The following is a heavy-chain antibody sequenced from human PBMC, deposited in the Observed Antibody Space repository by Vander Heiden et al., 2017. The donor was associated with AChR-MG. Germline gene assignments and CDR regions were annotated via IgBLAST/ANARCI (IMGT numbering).Heavy chain of an antibody. D-gene: IGHD6-19*01. Sequence: QVQLVQSGAAVKKPGASVKRSCKASGYTFTRSGSSWVRQAHGQGLEWLGWISAYNGNTNYAQKLQGRVTMTTDTSTSTAYMELRSLRSDDTAVYYCARDTSGWFTYWYFDLWGRGTLVTVSS. CDR1: GYTFTRSG. V-gene: IGHV1-18*01. J-gene: IGHJ2*01. CDR3: ARDTSGWFTYWYFDL. CDR2: ISAYNGNT.